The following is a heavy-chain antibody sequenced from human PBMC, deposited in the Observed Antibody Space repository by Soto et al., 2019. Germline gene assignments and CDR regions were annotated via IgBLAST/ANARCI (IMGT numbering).Heavy chain of an antibody. CDR3: ARDFAYFDS. D-gene: IGHD3-3*01. J-gene: IGHJ4*02. CDR1: GCSISSSSYC. CDR2: IYHTGRT. Sequence: SETLSLPCAVSGCSISSSSYCWGWIRQPPGKGLEWIGSIYHTGRTSYNPSLKSRVSISMDTSKNQFSLNLDSVTAADTAVYFCARDFAYFDSWGQGTLVTVSS. V-gene: IGHV4-39*07.